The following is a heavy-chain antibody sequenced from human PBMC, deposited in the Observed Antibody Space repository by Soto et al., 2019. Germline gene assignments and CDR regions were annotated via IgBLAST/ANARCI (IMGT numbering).Heavy chain of an antibody. V-gene: IGHV4-4*07. CDR2: IYAGGDV. J-gene: IGHJ4*02. CDR3: ARDGPTTVTRFDY. D-gene: IGHD4-17*01. Sequence: SETLSLTXTVSGGSISGYFWSWIRQPAGKGLEWIGRIYAGGDVNYNPSLKSRVTMSIDTSENQFSLKLSSVTAADTAVYFCARDGPTTVTRFDYWGQGALVTVSS. CDR1: GGSISGYF.